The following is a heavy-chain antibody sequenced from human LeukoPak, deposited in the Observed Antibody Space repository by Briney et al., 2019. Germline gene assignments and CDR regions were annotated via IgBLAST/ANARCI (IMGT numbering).Heavy chain of an antibody. CDR1: GFTFSSYW. Sequence: PGGSLRLSCAASGFTFSSYWMHWVRQVPNQGLMWVSRINSDETISEYVDSVNGRFTISRDNAKNTLYLQMNSLRADDTAVYYCASEAPLWRSGTPREAFDIWGQGTMVIVSS. V-gene: IGHV3-74*01. CDR2: INSDETIS. D-gene: IGHD3-3*01. CDR3: ASEAPLWRSGTPREAFDI. J-gene: IGHJ3*02.